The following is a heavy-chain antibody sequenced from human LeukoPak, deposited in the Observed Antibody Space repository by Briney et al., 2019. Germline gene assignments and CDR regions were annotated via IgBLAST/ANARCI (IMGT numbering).Heavy chain of an antibody. D-gene: IGHD1-7*01. CDR2: IKQDGTEK. CDR1: GFSFSSYW. Sequence: GGSLRLSCEASGFSFSSYWMNWVRQAPGKGLEWVANIKQDGTEKYYVDSVKGRFTISRDNAKNSLYLRMNSLTAEDTAVYYCATSRTFDYWGQGTVATVSS. CDR3: ATSRTFDY. J-gene: IGHJ4*02. V-gene: IGHV3-7*01.